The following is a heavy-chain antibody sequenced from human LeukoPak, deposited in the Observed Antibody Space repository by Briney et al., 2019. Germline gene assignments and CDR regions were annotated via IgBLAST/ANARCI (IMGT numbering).Heavy chain of an antibody. CDR1: GFNFGDNT. V-gene: IGHV3-21*01. D-gene: IGHD3-3*01. CDR3: ATTIFGVVTQSY. Sequence: GGSLRLCCTASGFNFGDNTMHWVRQAPGKGLEWVSSISSRSTYINYGDSLKGRCTISRDNAGNSLHLQIDSLRDEDTAVYYCATTIFGVVTQSYWGQGTLLSVSS. J-gene: IGHJ4*02. CDR2: ISSRSTYI.